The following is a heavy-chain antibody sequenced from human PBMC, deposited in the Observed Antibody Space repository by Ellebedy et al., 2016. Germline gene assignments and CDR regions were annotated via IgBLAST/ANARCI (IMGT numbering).Heavy chain of an antibody. CDR3: AKGYFSRAYCGGDCYLDDPFDV. Sequence: GESLKISXAASGFSFRMYDMGWVRQVPGKGLEWVSAISGSGRSTHYADSVKGRFTISRDKSKNTVSLQMNSLRAEDTALYYCAKGYFSRAYCGGDCYLDDPFDVWGQGTVVTVSS. D-gene: IGHD2-21*01. CDR1: GFSFRMYD. J-gene: IGHJ3*01. V-gene: IGHV3-23*01. CDR2: ISGSGRST.